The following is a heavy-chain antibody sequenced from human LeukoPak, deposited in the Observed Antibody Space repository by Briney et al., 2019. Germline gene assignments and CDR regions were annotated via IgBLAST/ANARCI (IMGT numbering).Heavy chain of an antibody. CDR1: GGSISSHY. CDR2: IYYSGST. D-gene: IGHD6-6*01. J-gene: IGHJ6*03. V-gene: IGHV4-59*11. CDR3: ARGSSSFNYYYYYMDV. Sequence: SETLSLTCTVSGGSISSHYWSWIRQPPGKGLEWIGYIYYSGSTNYNPSLKSRVTISVDTSENQFSLKLSSVTAADTAVYYCARGSSSFNYYYYYMDVWGKGTTVTVSS.